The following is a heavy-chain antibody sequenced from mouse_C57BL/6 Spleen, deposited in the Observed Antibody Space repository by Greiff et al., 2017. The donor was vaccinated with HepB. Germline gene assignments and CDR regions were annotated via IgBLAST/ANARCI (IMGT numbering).Heavy chain of an antibody. Sequence: VQLQQPGAELVRPGTSVKLSCKASGYTFTSYWMHWVKQRPGQGLEWIGVIDPSDSYTNYNQKFKGKATLTVDTSSSTAYMQLSSLTSEDSAVYYCARGNWENFDYWGQGTTLTVSS. V-gene: IGHV1-59*01. CDR3: ARGNWENFDY. D-gene: IGHD4-1*01. J-gene: IGHJ2*01. CDR2: IDPSDSYT. CDR1: GYTFTSYW.